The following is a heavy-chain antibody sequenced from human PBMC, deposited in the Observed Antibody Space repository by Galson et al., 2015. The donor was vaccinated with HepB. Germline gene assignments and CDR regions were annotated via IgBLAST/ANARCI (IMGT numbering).Heavy chain of an antibody. J-gene: IGHJ4*02. V-gene: IGHV5-51*01. Sequence: QSGAEVTKPGESLKISCKGSGYSFTSYWIGWVRQMPGKGLEWMGIIYPGDSDTRYSPSFQGQVTISADKSISTAYLQWSSLKASDTAMYCCARGPDYYDSSGYYEDWGQGTLVTVSS. CDR1: GYSFTSYW. CDR2: IYPGDSDT. CDR3: ARGPDYYDSSGYYED. D-gene: IGHD3-22*01.